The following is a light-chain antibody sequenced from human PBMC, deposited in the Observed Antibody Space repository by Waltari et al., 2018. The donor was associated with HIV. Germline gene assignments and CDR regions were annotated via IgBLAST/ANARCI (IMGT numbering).Light chain of an antibody. J-gene: IGLJ3*02. V-gene: IGLV6-57*02. Sequence: NFMLTQPHSASESPGKTVTISCPGSSGSIPSYYSPRYQQRPGSAPTTLIYEHNQRPSGVPDRFSGSIDSSSNSASLTISGLKTEDEADYYCQSYDSITWVFGGGTKLTVL. CDR3: QSYDSITWV. CDR2: EHN. CDR1: SGSIPSYY.